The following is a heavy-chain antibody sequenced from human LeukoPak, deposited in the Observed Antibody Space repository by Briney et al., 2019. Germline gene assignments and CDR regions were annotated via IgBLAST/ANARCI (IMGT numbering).Heavy chain of an antibody. Sequence: SETLSLTCTVSGYSISSGYYWGWIRQPPGKGLEWIGSIYHSGSTYYNPSLKSRVTTSVDTSKNQFSLKVSSVTAADTAVYYCARVFDSGSQAYFYYMDVWGKGTTVTIFS. J-gene: IGHJ6*03. D-gene: IGHD3-10*01. CDR3: ARVFDSGSQAYFYYMDV. V-gene: IGHV4-38-2*02. CDR2: IYHSGST. CDR1: GYSISSGYY.